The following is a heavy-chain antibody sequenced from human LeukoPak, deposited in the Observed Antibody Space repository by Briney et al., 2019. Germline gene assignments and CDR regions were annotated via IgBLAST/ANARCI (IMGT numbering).Heavy chain of an antibody. CDR3: ARETYYYDSSGSYFYYFDS. V-gene: IGHV4-39*07. CDR1: GGSISSSNYY. J-gene: IGHJ4*02. CDR2: ISHSGST. D-gene: IGHD3-22*01. Sequence: PSETLSLTCTVSGGSISSSNYYWGWIRQPPGKGLEWIGSISHSGSTYYNPSLKSRVTISVDTSKNQFSLRLSSVTAADTAVYYCARETYYYDSSGSYFYYFDSWGQGTLVTVSS.